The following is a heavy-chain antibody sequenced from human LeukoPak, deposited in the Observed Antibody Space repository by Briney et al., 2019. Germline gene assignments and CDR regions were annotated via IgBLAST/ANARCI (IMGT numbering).Heavy chain of an antibody. CDR2: IWYDGSYK. D-gene: IGHD2-8*02. J-gene: IGHJ4*02. Sequence: GGSLRLSCAASGFTFSNCGMHWVRQAPGKGLEWVAVIWYDGSYKYYADSVKGRFTISRDNSKNTLYLQMNSLRAEDTAVYYCAKDFYVGPVLARYSDYWGQGTLVTVSS. CDR3: AKDFYVGPVLARYSDY. V-gene: IGHV3-33*06. CDR1: GFTFSNCG.